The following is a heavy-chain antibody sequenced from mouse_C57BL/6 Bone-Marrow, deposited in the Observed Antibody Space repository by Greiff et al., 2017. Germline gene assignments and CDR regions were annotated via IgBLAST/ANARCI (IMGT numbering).Heavy chain of an antibody. CDR2: IWRGGST. Sequence: VTLVESGPGLVQPSQSLSITCTVSGFSLTSYGVHWVRQSPGKGLEWLGVIWRGGSTDYNAAFMSRLSITKDNSKSQVFFKMNSLQADDTAIYYCAKDYYGSSYWYFDVWGTGTTVTVSS. J-gene: IGHJ1*03. D-gene: IGHD1-1*01. CDR3: AKDYYGSSYWYFDV. CDR1: GFSLTSYG. V-gene: IGHV2-5*01.